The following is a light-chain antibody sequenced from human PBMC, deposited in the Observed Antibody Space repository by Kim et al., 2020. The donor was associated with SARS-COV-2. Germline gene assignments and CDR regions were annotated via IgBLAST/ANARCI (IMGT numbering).Light chain of an antibody. J-gene: IGLJ2*01. V-gene: IGLV1-44*01. CDR3: TAWDDGLNGLV. CDR2: NYN. CDR1: TSNTGSNA. Sequence: QSVLTQPPSASGTPGQRVTISCSGSTSNTGSNAVNWYKQLPGTAPKLLMYNYNQRPSGVPDRFSGSKSGTSASLAISGLQSEDEADYFCTAWDDGLNGLVFGGGTQLTVL.